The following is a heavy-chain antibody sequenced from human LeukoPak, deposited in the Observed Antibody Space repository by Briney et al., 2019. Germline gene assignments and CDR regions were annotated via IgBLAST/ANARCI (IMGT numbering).Heavy chain of an antibody. Sequence: ASVKVSCKASGYTFTSYDINWVRQATGQGLEWMGWMNPNSGNTGYAQKFQGRVTMTRNTSISTAYMELSSLRSEDTAVYYCARPAARRNTYYDYVWGSYRYTLDYWGQGTLVTVSS. CDR2: MNPNSGNT. D-gene: IGHD3-16*02. J-gene: IGHJ4*02. CDR1: GYTFTSYD. V-gene: IGHV1-8*01. CDR3: ARPAARRNTYYDYVWGSYRYTLDY.